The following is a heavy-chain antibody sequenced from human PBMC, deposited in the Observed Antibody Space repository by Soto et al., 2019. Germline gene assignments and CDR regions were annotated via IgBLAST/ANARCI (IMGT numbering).Heavy chain of an antibody. CDR1: GGSMSSVYYY. CDR3: DSSSLHGMDV. Sequence: SESLFLTCAVSGGSMSSVYYYWIWIRQPPGKGLGSIGNSYYSGNTYYNPSLKSRLIISLATSNDQFSLTVGPVTAADTAVYYCDSSSLHGMDVWGQGTTLTVSS. V-gene: IGHV4-30-4*02. J-gene: IGHJ6*02. CDR2: SYYSGNT. D-gene: IGHD1-26*01.